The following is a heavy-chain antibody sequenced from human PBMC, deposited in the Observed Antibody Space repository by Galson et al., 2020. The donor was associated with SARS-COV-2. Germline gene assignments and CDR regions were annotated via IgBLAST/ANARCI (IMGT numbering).Heavy chain of an antibody. CDR2: VYNSGTT. J-gene: IGHJ4*02. V-gene: IGHV4-59*01. Sequence: ETSETLSLTCTVSGGSISNFYWSWIRQAPGKGLEWIGYVYNSGTTIYNPSLRRRVTMSIDTSKNQFSLKMTSVTAADTAIYYCAKEMRGVAVLDYWGQGTLVSVSS. CDR1: GGSISNFY. CDR3: AKEMRGVAVLDY. D-gene: IGHD3-3*01.